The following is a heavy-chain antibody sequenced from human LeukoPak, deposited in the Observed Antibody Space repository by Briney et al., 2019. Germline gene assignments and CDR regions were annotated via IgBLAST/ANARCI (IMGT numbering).Heavy chain of an antibody. CDR1: GFTFRSYN. J-gene: IGHJ5*02. D-gene: IGHD2/OR15-2a*01. V-gene: IGHV3-48*01. Sequence: GGSLRLSCAASGFTFRSYNMNWVRQAPGKGLEWISYISYSSTTIYYAHSVKGRFTISRDNAKNSLYLKINNLRAEDTALYYCASFNVINYFDPWGQGTLVTVSS. CDR2: ISYSSTTI. CDR3: ASFNVINYFDP.